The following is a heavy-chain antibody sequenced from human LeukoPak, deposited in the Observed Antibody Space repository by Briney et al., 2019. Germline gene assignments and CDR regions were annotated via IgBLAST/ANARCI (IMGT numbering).Heavy chain of an antibody. J-gene: IGHJ3*02. CDR2: IDPSDSYT. CDR3: ARLRTPGTGAFDI. V-gene: IGHV5-10-1*01. D-gene: IGHD1-1*01. CDR1: GYSFTNYW. Sequence: GESLKISCKGSGYSFTNYWISWVRQVPGKGLEWMGRIDPSDSYTNYSPSFQGHVTMSTDKSISTAYLQWSSLQASDTAMYYCARLRTPGTGAFDIWGQGTMVTVSS.